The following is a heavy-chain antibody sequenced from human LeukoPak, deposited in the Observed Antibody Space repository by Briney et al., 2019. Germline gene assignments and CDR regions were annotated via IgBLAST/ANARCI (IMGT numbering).Heavy chain of an antibody. CDR3: ARDESGDSYGLY. Sequence: QAGGSLRLSCVASGFTFSSYWMNWVRPAPGKGLEWVANIKQDGSQKYYVDSVKGRFTISRDNAKNSLYLQLNSLRAEDTAVYYCARDESGDSYGLYWGQGTLVTVSS. CDR2: IKQDGSQK. D-gene: IGHD5-18*01. J-gene: IGHJ4*02. V-gene: IGHV3-7*05. CDR1: GFTFSSYW.